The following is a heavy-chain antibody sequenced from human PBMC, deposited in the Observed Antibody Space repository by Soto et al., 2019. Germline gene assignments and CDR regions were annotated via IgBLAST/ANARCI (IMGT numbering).Heavy chain of an antibody. J-gene: IGHJ6*02. D-gene: IGHD4-17*01. Sequence: PSETLSLTCAVYGGSFSGYYWSWIRQPPGKGLEWIGEINHSGSTNYNPSLKSRVTISVDTSKNQFSLKLSSVTAADTAVYYCAFNPFYMTTVTHYYYYGMDVWGQGTTVTVSS. CDR1: GGSFSGYY. V-gene: IGHV4-34*01. CDR3: AFNPFYMTTVTHYYYYGMDV. CDR2: INHSGST.